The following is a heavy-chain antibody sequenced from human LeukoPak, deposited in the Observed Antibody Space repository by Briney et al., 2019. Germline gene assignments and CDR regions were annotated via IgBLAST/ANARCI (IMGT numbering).Heavy chain of an antibody. V-gene: IGHV4-59*01. CDR2: IYYSGST. D-gene: IGHD3-9*01. CDR1: GGSISSYY. J-gene: IGHJ3*01. Sequence: SETLSLTCTVSGGSISSYYWSWIRQPPGKGLEWIGYIYYSGSTNYNPSLKSRVTISVDTSKNQFSLKLSSVTAADTAVYYCARDPGRYFDWLPASQYGMDVWGQGTMVTVSS. CDR3: ARDPGRYFDWLPASQYGMDV.